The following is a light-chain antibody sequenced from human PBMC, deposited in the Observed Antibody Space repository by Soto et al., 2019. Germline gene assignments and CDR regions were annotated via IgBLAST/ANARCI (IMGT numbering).Light chain of an antibody. CDR2: LGS. Sequence: TQSPPSRPVTPGDPASISCRSSQSLLHSNGYNYLDWYLQKPGQSPQLLIYLGSNRASGVPDRFSGSGSGTDFTLKISRVEAEDVGVYYCMQALQTPITFGQGTRLEI. CDR1: QSLLHSNGYNY. V-gene: IGKV2-28*01. CDR3: MQALQTPIT. J-gene: IGKJ5*01.